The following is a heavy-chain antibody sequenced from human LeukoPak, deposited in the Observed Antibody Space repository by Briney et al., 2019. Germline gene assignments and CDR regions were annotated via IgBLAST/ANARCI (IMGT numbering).Heavy chain of an antibody. D-gene: IGHD6-19*01. CDR1: GGSISSYY. J-gene: IGHJ4*02. CDR3: ARGLGAVAGTEYYFDY. V-gene: IGHV4-59*01. CDR2: IYYSGGT. Sequence: SETLSLTCTVSGGSISSYYWSWIRQPPGKGLEWIGYIYYSGGTNYNPSLKSRVTISVDTSKNQFSLKLSSVTAADTAVYYCARGLGAVAGTEYYFDYWGQGTLVTVSS.